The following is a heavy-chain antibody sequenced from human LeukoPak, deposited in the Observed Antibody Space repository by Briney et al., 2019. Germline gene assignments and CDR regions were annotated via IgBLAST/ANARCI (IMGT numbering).Heavy chain of an antibody. D-gene: IGHD3-22*01. J-gene: IGHJ3*02. CDR2: ISSSGSTI. V-gene: IGHV3-11*01. Sequence: GGSLRLSCAASGFTFSDYYMSWIRQAPGKGLEWVSYISSSGSTIYYADSVKGRFTISRDNAKNSLYLQMNSLRAEDTAVYYCARGTDYYDSSGYAFDIWGQGTMVTVSS. CDR1: GFTFSDYY. CDR3: ARGTDYYDSSGYAFDI.